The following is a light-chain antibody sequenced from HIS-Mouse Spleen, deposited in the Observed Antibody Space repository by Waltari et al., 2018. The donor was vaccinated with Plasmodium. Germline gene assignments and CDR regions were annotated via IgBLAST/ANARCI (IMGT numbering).Light chain of an antibody. CDR3: QQYNSYWT. CDR2: KAS. V-gene: IGKV1-5*03. CDR1: QSISSW. Sequence: DIQMTQSPSTLSASVGDRVTITCRASQSISSWFAWYQQKPGKAPKLLIYKASSLESVVPSRFSGSGSGTEFTLTISSLQPDDFATYYCQQYNSYWTFGQGTKVEIK. J-gene: IGKJ1*01.